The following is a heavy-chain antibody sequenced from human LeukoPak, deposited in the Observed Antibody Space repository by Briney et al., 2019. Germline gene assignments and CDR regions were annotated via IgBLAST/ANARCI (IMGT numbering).Heavy chain of an antibody. V-gene: IGHV6-1*01. CDR1: GDSASSNSAA. CDR3: SRGSNDYRDYSFDY. J-gene: IGHJ4*02. Sequence: SQTLSLTCAISGDSASSNSAAWHWIRQSPSRGLEWLGRTYYRSKWSNNYAVSVKGRITINPDTSKNQFSLQLNSVTPDDTAMYYCSRGSNDYRDYSFDYWGQGTLVTVSS. CDR2: TYYRSKWSN. D-gene: IGHD4-17*01.